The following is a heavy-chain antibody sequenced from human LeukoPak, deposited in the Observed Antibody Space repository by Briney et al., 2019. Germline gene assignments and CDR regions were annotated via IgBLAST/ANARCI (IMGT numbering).Heavy chain of an antibody. V-gene: IGHV4-59*08. D-gene: IGHD2-15*01. Sequence: SETLSLTCTVSGGSISGYYWSWIRQPPGKGLQWIGYIFSSGSAAYNPSLRSRVTTSVDTSKNQFSLKLSSVTAADTAVYYCARWYCSGGTCFHLDDWGQGTLVTLST. CDR2: IFSSGSA. J-gene: IGHJ4*02. CDR1: GGSISGYY. CDR3: ARWYCSGGTCFHLDD.